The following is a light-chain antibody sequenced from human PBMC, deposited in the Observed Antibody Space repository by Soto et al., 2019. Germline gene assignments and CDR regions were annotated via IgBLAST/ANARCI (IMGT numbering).Light chain of an antibody. CDR1: QSINSY. V-gene: IGKV1-39*01. J-gene: IGKJ4*01. CDR3: QQSYTTPLT. CDR2: DAS. Sequence: DIQLTESPSSLSASVGDRVAITCRASQSINSYLNWYQQKPGKAPKVLIYDASSLQSGVPSRFSGRGSGTDFTLTISSLQPEDFATYYCQQSYTTPLTFGGGTKV.